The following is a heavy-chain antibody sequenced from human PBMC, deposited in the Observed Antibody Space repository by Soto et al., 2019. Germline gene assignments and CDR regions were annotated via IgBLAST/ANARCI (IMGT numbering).Heavy chain of an antibody. CDR2: IGSNGGST. D-gene: IGHD3-16*02. CDR1: GFSFSSHA. J-gene: IGHJ4*02. V-gene: IGHV3-64*01. Sequence: DVQLVESGGGLVLPRGSLRLSCAASGFSFSSHAMHWVRQAPGKGLEYVSAIGSNGGSTSYASSVKGRFTISRDNSKNTLYLQMGSLRAEDMAVYYCARAKPGLYLGELSCSDYWGQGTLVTVSS. CDR3: ARAKPGLYLGELSCSDY.